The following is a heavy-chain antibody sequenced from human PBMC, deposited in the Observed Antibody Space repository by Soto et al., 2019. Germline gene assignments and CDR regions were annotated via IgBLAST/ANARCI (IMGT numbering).Heavy chain of an antibody. Sequence: ASVKVSCKASGGTFSSYTISWVRQAPGQGLEWMGRIIPILGIANYAQKFQGRVTITADKSTSTAYMELSSLRSEDTAVYYCARDVEDWILYLNWFDPWGQGTLVTVSS. V-gene: IGHV1-69*04. CDR1: GGTFSSYT. J-gene: IGHJ5*02. D-gene: IGHD2-2*03. CDR2: IIPILGIA. CDR3: ARDVEDWILYLNWFDP.